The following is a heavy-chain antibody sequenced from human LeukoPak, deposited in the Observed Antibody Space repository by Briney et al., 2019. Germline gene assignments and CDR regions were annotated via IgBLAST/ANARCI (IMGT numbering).Heavy chain of an antibody. J-gene: IGHJ3*02. CDR3: ARGGITIFAFDI. CDR1: VGSISSGDYY. Sequence: PSETLSLTCTLSVGSISSGDYYWSWIRQPPGKGLEWIGYIYYSGSTYYNPSLKSRVTISVDTSKNQFSLKLSSVTAADTAVYYCARGGITIFAFDIWGQGTMVTISS. D-gene: IGHD3-9*01. CDR2: IYYSGST. V-gene: IGHV4-30-4*01.